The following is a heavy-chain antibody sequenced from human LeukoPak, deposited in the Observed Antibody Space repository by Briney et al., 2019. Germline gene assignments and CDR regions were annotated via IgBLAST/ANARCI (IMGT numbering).Heavy chain of an antibody. CDR3: ARGSYDILTGYFNWFDP. Sequence: GASVKVSCKASGYTFTSYGISWVRQAPGQGLEWMGWISAYSGNTNYAQKLQGRVTMTTDTSTSTAYMELKSLISDDTAVYYCARGSYDILTGYFNWFDPWGQGTLVTVSS. CDR1: GYTFTSYG. J-gene: IGHJ5*02. D-gene: IGHD3-9*01. V-gene: IGHV1-18*04. CDR2: ISAYSGNT.